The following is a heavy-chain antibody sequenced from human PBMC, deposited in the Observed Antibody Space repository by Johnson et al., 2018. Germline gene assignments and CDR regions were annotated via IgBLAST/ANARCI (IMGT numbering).Heavy chain of an antibody. Sequence: VESGGRVVQPGRSLRLSCSASGFTFSSYAMHWVRQAPGKGLEWVAVISDDGSNKFYAESVKGRFTISRDNYKYTVYLQMHSLKAEDTAVFYCARAQGGDYLAEYFQHWGQGTLVTVSS. CDR3: ARAQGGDYLAEYFQH. V-gene: IGHV3-30-3*01. CDR2: ISDDGSNK. J-gene: IGHJ1*01. D-gene: IGHD4-17*01. CDR1: GFTFSSYA.